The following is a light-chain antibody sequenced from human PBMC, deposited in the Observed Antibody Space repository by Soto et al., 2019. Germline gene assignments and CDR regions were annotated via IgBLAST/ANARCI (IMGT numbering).Light chain of an antibody. V-gene: IGKV3-20*01. Sequence: EIVLTQSPGTLSLSPVERATLSCRASQSVSSSYLVWHQQKPGQAPRLLIYAASRRATGIPDRFSGSGSGTDFTLTISRLEPEDLAVYYCQQYGSSPTFGQGTKVDIK. CDR3: QQYGSSPT. J-gene: IGKJ1*01. CDR2: AAS. CDR1: QSVSSSY.